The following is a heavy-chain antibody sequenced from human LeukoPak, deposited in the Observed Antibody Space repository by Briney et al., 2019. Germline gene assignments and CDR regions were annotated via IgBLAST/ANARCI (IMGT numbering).Heavy chain of an antibody. J-gene: IGHJ4*02. CDR2: ISGSGAST. CDR3: ARRAGGYSHPYDY. CDR1: GFTFSSYA. D-gene: IGHD4-23*01. Sequence: PGGSLRLSCAASGFTFSSYAMSWVRQAPGKGLEWVSTISGSGASTYYADSVKGRFTISRDNSKNTLHLQMNSLRAEDTAVYYCARRAGGYSHPYDYWGQGILVTVSS. V-gene: IGHV3-23*01.